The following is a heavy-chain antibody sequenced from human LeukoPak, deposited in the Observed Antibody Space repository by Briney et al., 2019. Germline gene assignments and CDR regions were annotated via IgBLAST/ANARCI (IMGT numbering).Heavy chain of an antibody. Sequence: SVKVSCKTSGDTFSNYAISWVRQAPGQGLEWMGGIIPIFDTTNYAQKFQGRVTITADESTSTAYMELSSLRSEDTAVYYCARDASMYYDFWSGYYTLDYWGQGTLVTVSS. CDR2: IIPIFDTT. CDR3: ARDASMYYDFWSGYYTLDY. J-gene: IGHJ4*02. D-gene: IGHD3-3*01. V-gene: IGHV1-69*13. CDR1: GDTFSNYA.